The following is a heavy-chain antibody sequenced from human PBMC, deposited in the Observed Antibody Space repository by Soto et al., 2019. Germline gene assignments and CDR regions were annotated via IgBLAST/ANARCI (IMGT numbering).Heavy chain of an antibody. Sequence: GGSLRLSCAASGFTFDTYVLSWVRQVPGTGLEWLGFIRNDIYDETTEYAASVKGRIIISRDDSKSMAYLQMDSLKTEDTGVYYCTRGRDGYNPYYFLYWGQGALVTVS. J-gene: IGHJ4*02. CDR2: IRNDIYDETT. V-gene: IGHV3-49*04. D-gene: IGHD5-12*01. CDR3: TRGRDGYNPYYFLY. CDR1: GFTFDTYV.